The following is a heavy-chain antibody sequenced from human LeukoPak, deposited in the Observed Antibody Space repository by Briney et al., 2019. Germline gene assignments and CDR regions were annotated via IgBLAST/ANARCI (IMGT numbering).Heavy chain of an antibody. CDR3: ARGPKSPYYDFWSGYYDSWFDP. D-gene: IGHD3-3*01. V-gene: IGHV1-8*03. CDR2: MNPNSGNT. Sequence: EASVKVSCKASGYTFTSYDINWVRQATGQGLEWMGWMNPNSGNTGYAQKFQGRVTITRNTSISTAYMELSSLRSEDTAVYYCARGPKSPYYDFWSGYYDSWFDPWGQGTLVTVSS. J-gene: IGHJ5*02. CDR1: GYTFTSYD.